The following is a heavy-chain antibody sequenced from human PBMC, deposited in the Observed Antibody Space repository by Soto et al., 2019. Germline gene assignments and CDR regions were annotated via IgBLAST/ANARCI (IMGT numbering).Heavy chain of an antibody. CDR2: IYHSGST. Sequence: QVQLQESGPGLVKPSGTLSLTCAVSGGSISSSNWWSWVRQPPGKGLEWIGEIYHSGSTNYNPSLKSRVTISVDKYKTQFSLKLSSVTAADTAVYYCARGTIRIPIPRGAFDIWGQGTMVTVSS. J-gene: IGHJ3*02. V-gene: IGHV4-4*02. CDR1: GGSISSSNW. D-gene: IGHD1-1*01. CDR3: ARGTIRIPIPRGAFDI.